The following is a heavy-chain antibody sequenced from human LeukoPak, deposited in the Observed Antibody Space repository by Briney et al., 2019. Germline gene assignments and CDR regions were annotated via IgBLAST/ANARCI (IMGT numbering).Heavy chain of an antibody. Sequence: PGGSLRLSCAASGFTFSRYWMGWVRQTPEKGLECVANIKQDGSDKFYVDSVRGRFTISRDNAKNSLYLQMNSLRVEDTALYYCARDPWADSSGFPLHHWGQGTLVTVSS. J-gene: IGHJ1*01. CDR1: GFTFSRYW. CDR3: ARDPWADSSGFPLHH. D-gene: IGHD3-22*01. CDR2: IKQDGSDK. V-gene: IGHV3-7*03.